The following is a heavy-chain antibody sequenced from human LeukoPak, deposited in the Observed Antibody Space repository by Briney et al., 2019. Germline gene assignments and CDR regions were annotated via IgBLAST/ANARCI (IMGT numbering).Heavy chain of an antibody. V-gene: IGHV1-2*02. CDR2: INPNSGGT. J-gene: IGHJ4*02. Sequence: ASVKVSCKASGYTFTGYYMHWVRQAPAQGLEWMGWINPNSGGTNYAQKFQGRVTMTRDMSTSTDYMELSSLRSEDTAVYYCARDLSTVVVAAYYWGQGTLVTVFS. D-gene: IGHD2-15*01. CDR3: ARDLSTVVVAAYY. CDR1: GYTFTGYY.